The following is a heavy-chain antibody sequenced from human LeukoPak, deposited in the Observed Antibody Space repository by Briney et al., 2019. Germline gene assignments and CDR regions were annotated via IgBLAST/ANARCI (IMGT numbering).Heavy chain of an antibody. V-gene: IGHV4-59*01. CDR2: IYYSGST. CDR3: ARAGRIVGATTLDP. J-gene: IGHJ5*02. Sequence: SETLSPTCTVSGGSISSYYWSWIRQPPGKGLEWIGYIYYSGSTNYNPSLKSRVTISVDTSKNQFSLKLSSVTAADTAVYYCARAGRIVGATTLDPWGQGTLVTVSS. CDR1: GGSISSYY. D-gene: IGHD1-26*01.